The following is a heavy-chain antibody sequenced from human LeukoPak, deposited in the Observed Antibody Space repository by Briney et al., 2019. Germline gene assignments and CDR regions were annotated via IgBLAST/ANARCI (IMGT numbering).Heavy chain of an antibody. V-gene: IGHV6-1*01. CDR2: TYYTSKWFN. Sequence: NRSQTLSLTCAISGDSVSSNSAAWSWIRQSPSRGLEWLGRTYYTSKWFNEYAISLKSRLTINPDTSKNQFSLQLNSVSPEDTAVYYCARDNFAAHSDFDYWGQGTLVTVSS. D-gene: IGHD6-6*01. CDR1: GDSVSSNSAA. J-gene: IGHJ4*02. CDR3: ARDNFAAHSDFDY.